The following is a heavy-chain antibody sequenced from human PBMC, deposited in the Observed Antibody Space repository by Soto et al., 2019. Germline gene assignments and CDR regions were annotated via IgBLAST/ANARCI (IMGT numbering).Heavy chain of an antibody. CDR3: ARDFHASGMYVNYYYYGMDV. CDR2: ISSSSSTI. V-gene: IGHV3-48*02. Sequence: GGSLTLSCAASGFTFSSYSMNWVRQAPGKGLEWVSYISSSSSTIYYADSVKGRFTISRDNAKNSLYLQMNSLRDEDTAVYYRARDFHASGMYVNYYYYGMDVWGQGTTVTVSS. CDR1: GFTFSSYS. D-gene: IGHD3-10*01. J-gene: IGHJ6*02.